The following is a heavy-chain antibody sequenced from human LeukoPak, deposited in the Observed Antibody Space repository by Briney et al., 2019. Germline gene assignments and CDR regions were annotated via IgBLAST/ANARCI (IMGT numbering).Heavy chain of an antibody. CDR2: IYYSGST. CDR3: ARESYSSSWWLDY. D-gene: IGHD6-13*01. CDR1: GGSISSYY. Sequence: SETLSLTCTVSGGSISSYYWSWIRQPPGKGLEWIGYIYYSGSTIYSPSLKSRVTISLDTSKNQFSLRLSSVTAADTAVYYCARESYSSSWWLDYWGQGTLVTVSS. V-gene: IGHV4-59*01. J-gene: IGHJ4*02.